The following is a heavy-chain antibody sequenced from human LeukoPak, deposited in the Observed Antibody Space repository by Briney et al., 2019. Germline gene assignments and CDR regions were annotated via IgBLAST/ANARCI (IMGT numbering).Heavy chain of an antibody. CDR2: ISYDGSNK. D-gene: IGHD3-3*01. CDR1: GFTFSSYG. J-gene: IGHJ3*02. CDR3: AKDLKVRFLEWLLYPGAFDI. Sequence: GGSLRLSCAASGFTFSSYGMHWVRQAPGKGLEWVAVISYDGSNKYYADSVKGRFTISRDNSKNTLYLQMNSLRAEDTAVYYCAKDLKVRFLEWLLYPGAFDIWGQGTMVTVSS. V-gene: IGHV3-30*18.